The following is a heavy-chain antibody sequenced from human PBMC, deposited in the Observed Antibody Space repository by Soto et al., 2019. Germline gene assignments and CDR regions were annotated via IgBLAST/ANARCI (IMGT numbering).Heavy chain of an antibody. D-gene: IGHD2-2*01. CDR3: ARTNISTSCYFCYYYGMDV. CDR2: ISGSGGST. J-gene: IGHJ6*02. Sequence: GGSLRLSCAASGFTFSSYAMSWVRQAPGKGLEWVSAISGSGGSTYYADSVKGRFTISRDNSKNTLYLQMNSLRAEDTAVYYCARTNISTSCYFCYYYGMDVWGQGTTVTVSS. CDR1: GFTFSSYA. V-gene: IGHV3-23*01.